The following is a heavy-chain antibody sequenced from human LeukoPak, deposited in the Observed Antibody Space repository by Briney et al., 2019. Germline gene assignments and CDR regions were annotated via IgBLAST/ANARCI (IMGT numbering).Heavy chain of an antibody. CDR2: ISYDGSNK. Sequence: PGGSLRLSCAASGFTFSSHGMHWVRQAPGKGLEWVAVISYDGSNKYYADSVKGRFTISRDNSKNTLYLQMNSLRAEDTAVYYCAKGAGIYYYYGMDVWGQGTTVTVSS. V-gene: IGHV3-30*18. J-gene: IGHJ6*02. D-gene: IGHD6-19*01. CDR1: GFTFSSHG. CDR3: AKGAGIYYYYGMDV.